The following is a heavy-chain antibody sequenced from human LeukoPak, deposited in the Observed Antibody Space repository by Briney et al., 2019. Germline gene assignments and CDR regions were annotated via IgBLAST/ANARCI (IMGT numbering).Heavy chain of an antibody. Sequence: SETLSLTCTVSGGSISSYYWNWIRQPPGKGLEWIGYIYYSGSTKYNPSLKSRVTISVDTSKNQFSLKLSSVTAADTAVYYCARWSSSWQSFDYWGQGTLVTVSS. CDR3: ARWSSSWQSFDY. CDR2: IYYSGST. CDR1: GGSISSYY. J-gene: IGHJ4*02. V-gene: IGHV4-59*01. D-gene: IGHD6-13*01.